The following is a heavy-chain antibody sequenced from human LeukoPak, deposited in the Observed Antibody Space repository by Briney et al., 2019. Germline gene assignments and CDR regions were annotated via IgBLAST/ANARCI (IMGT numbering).Heavy chain of an antibody. CDR1: GGSISSSNW. D-gene: IGHD5-12*01. CDR2: IYHSGST. J-gene: IGHJ4*02. V-gene: IGHV4-4*02. CDR3: ARVVTTRGFHFDY. Sequence: SETLSLTCAVSGGSISSSNWWSWVRQPPGKGLEWIGEIYHSGSTNYNPSLKSRVTISADASKNQFSLKLSSVTAADTAIYYCARVVTTRGFHFDYWGQGTLVTVSS.